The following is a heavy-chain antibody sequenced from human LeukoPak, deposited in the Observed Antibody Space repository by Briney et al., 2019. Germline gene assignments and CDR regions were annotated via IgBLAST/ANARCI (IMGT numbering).Heavy chain of an antibody. CDR3: AKDIKGRGYSYGYSFDY. Sequence: GGSLRLSCAASGLTFDDYAMHWVRQAPGKGLEWVSGISWNSGSIGYADSVKGRFTISRDNAKNSLYLQMNSLRAEDTALYYCAKDIKGRGYSYGYSFDYWGQGTLVTVSS. CDR2: ISWNSGSI. J-gene: IGHJ4*02. CDR1: GLTFDDYA. D-gene: IGHD5-18*01. V-gene: IGHV3-9*01.